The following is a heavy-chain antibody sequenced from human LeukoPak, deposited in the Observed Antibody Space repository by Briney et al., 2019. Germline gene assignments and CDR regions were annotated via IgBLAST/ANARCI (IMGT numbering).Heavy chain of an antibody. Sequence: GRSLRLSCAASGFTFSSYAMSWVRQAPGKGLEWVSAISGSGGSTYYADSVKGRFTISRDNSKNTLYLQMNSLRAEDTAVYYCAKGRYYDSSFDYWGQGTLVTVSS. V-gene: IGHV3-23*01. CDR3: AKGRYYDSSFDY. CDR1: GFTFSSYA. J-gene: IGHJ4*02. D-gene: IGHD3-22*01. CDR2: ISGSGGST.